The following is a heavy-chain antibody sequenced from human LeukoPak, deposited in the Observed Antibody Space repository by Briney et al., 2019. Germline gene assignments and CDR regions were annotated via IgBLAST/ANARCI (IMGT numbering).Heavy chain of an antibody. Sequence: GGSLRLSCAASGFTFSSYAMSWARQAPGKGLEWVSAISGSGGSTYYADSVKGRFTISRDNSKNTLYLQMNSLRAEDTAVYYCAKDRDYSGSYGYFDYWGQGTLVTVSS. J-gene: IGHJ4*02. D-gene: IGHD1-26*01. V-gene: IGHV3-23*01. CDR3: AKDRDYSGSYGYFDY. CDR1: GFTFSSYA. CDR2: ISGSGGST.